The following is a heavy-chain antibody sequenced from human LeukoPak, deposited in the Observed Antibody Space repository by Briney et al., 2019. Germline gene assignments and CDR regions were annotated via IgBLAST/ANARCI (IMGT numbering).Heavy chain of an antibody. Sequence: VGSLRHSCAASGFTVSSNYMSWVRQAPGKGLEWVSVFYSGGSTNYEDSVKGRFTFSRHNSKTKMYLQMNSLRPEATAVYYCERGFENYYGMDVWGQGTTVTVSS. J-gene: IGHJ6*02. CDR3: ERGFENYYGMDV. CDR2: FYSGGST. D-gene: IGHD3-9*01. CDR1: GFTVSSNY. V-gene: IGHV3-53*04.